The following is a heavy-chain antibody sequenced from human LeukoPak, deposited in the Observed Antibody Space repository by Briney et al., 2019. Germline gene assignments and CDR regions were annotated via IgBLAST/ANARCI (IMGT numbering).Heavy chain of an antibody. V-gene: IGHV3-74*01. J-gene: IGHJ4*02. CDR1: GFTFSSYW. Sequence: GGSLRLSCAASGFTFSSYWMHWVRQAPGKGLVWVSRINSDGSSTGYADSVKGRFTISRDNAKNTLYLQMNSLRAEDTAVYYCARAGYSIAAAGTFASRGFHYWGQGTLVTVSS. CDR3: ARAGYSIAAAGTFASRGFHY. CDR2: INSDGSST. D-gene: IGHD6-13*01.